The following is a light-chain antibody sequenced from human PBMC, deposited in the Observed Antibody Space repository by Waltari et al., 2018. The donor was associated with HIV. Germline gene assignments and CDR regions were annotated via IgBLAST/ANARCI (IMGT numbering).Light chain of an antibody. CDR2: DDH. CDR3: QSYDRFKRWV. V-gene: IGLV6-57*03. Sequence: NFMLTQPHSVSESPGRTVVISCTRSTGSIASNYVRWYQQRPGSAPTPLLHDDHPRPPGVLDRCSCSSNTSSNSAPLTICGLKTEDDATYCCQSYDRFKRWVFGGGTRLTVL. CDR1: TGSIASNY. J-gene: IGLJ3*02.